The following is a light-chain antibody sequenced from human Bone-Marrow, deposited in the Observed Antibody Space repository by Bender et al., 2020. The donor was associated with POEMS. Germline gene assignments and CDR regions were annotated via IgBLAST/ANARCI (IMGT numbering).Light chain of an antibody. CDR1: SIGSKS. V-gene: IGLV3-21*02. CDR2: DDS. Sequence: SYVLTQPPSVSVAPGQTARISCGGISIGSKSVHWYQQKPGQAPVLVVNDDSDRPSGIPERFSGSNSGNTATLTISRVEAGDEADYYCQVWDSSSDPVVFGGGTKLTVL. J-gene: IGLJ2*01. CDR3: QVWDSSSDPVV.